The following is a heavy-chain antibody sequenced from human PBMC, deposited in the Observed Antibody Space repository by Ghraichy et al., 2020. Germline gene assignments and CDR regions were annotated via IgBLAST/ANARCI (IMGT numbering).Heavy chain of an antibody. D-gene: IGHD3-16*01. V-gene: IGHV5-51*01. CDR1: GYSFTSYW. J-gene: IGHJ6*02. Sequence: KVSCKGSGYSFTSYWIGWVRQMPGKGLEWMGIIYPGDYDTRYSPSFQGQVTISADKSISTAYLQWSSLKASDTAMYYCARLFSFGSSPNYGMDVWGQGTTVTVSS. CDR3: ARLFSFGSSPNYGMDV. CDR2: IYPGDYDT.